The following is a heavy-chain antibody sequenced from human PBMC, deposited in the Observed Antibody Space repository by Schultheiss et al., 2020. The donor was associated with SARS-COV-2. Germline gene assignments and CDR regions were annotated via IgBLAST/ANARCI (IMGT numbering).Heavy chain of an antibody. D-gene: IGHD5-24*01. CDR2: IRSKDKGYAA. J-gene: IGHJ4*02. Sequence: GGSLRLSCAASGFTFSASAMHWVRQASGKGLEWIGRIRSKDKGYAAAYGSSVKGRFSISRDDSKNTAYLEMNSLKIDDTAVYYCARDPGEMATISFDYWGQGTLVTVSS. CDR3: ARDPGEMATISFDY. CDR1: GFTFSASA. V-gene: IGHV3-73*01.